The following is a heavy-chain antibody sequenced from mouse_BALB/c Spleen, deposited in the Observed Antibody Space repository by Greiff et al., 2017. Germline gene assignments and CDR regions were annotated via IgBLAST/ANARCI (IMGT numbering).Heavy chain of an antibody. Sequence: QVQLQQPGAELVKPGASVKMSCKASGYTFTSYWMHWVKQRPGQGLEWIGVIDPSDSYTSYNQKFKGKATLTVDTSSSTAYMQLSSLTSEDSAVYDGTRDRITAVVAMDYWGQGTTLTVSS. CDR3: TRDRITAVVAMDY. J-gene: IGHJ4*01. V-gene: IGHV1S127*01. CDR2: IDPSDSYT. D-gene: IGHD1-1*01. CDR1: GYTFTSYW.